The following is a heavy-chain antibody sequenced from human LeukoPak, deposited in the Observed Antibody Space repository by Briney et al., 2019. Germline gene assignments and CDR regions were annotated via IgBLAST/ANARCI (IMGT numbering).Heavy chain of an antibody. CDR2: IYSDGSTT. Sequence: GSLRLSCAASGFTFSSYWMHWVRQAPGKGLVWVSHIYSDGSTTSYADSVKGRFTISRDNSKSTLSLQMNSLGAEDTAIYYCATYRQVLLPFESWGQGTLVTVSS. CDR3: ATYRQVLLPFES. V-gene: IGHV3-74*01. CDR1: GFTFSSYW. J-gene: IGHJ4*02. D-gene: IGHD2-8*02.